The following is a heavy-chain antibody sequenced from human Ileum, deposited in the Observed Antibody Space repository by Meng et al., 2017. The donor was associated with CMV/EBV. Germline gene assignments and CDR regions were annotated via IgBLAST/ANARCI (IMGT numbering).Heavy chain of an antibody. J-gene: IGHJ4*02. Sequence: ASVKVSCKASGYTFTGYYMHWVRQAPGQGLEWMGWINPNSGGTNYAQKFQGRVTMTMDTSISTAYMELSRLRSDDTAVYYCELEGSPSSYNVDYWGQGTLVTVSS. V-gene: IGHV1-2*02. CDR3: ELEGSPSSYNVDY. D-gene: IGHD6-6*01. CDR1: GYTFTGYY. CDR2: INPNSGGT.